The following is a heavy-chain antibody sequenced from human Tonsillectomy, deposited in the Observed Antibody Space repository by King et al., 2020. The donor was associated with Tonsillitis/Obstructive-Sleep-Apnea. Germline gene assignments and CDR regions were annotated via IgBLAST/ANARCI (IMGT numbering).Heavy chain of an antibody. V-gene: IGHV3-23*04. D-gene: IGHD3-16*01. J-gene: IGHJ4*02. CDR3: AKDRWGTYPDN. Sequence: VQLVESGGGLVQPGGSLRLSCAASGFTFSSYAMSWVRQAPGKGLEWVSTISNSGGNTYYTDSVKGRFTISRDNSKNTLYLQMNSLRAEDTVVYYCAKDRWGTYPDNWGQGTLVTVSS. CDR1: GFTFSSYA. CDR2: ISNSGGNT.